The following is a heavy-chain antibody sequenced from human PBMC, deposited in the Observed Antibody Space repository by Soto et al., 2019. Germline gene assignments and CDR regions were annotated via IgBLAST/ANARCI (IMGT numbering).Heavy chain of an antibody. CDR1: GFTFGSYP. J-gene: IGHJ4*02. CDR2: ISTNGDST. D-gene: IGHD2-2*01. Sequence: EVQLVESGGGLVQPGGSLRLSCAASGFTFGSYPMHWVRQAPGKGLEYVSAISTNGDSTFYANSVKGRFTISRDNSKNTLYLQMGSLRAEGMDVNYCAKEGMSRPSWVFDYWGQGTLVTASS. V-gene: IGHV3-64*01. CDR3: AKEGMSRPSWVFDY.